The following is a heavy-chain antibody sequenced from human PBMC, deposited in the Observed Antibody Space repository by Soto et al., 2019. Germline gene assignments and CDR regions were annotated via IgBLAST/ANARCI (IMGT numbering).Heavy chain of an antibody. CDR1: GGSFSGYY. CDR3: AIGRRFLELLLLVGGWGHKPHYYMDV. J-gene: IGHJ6*03. D-gene: IGHD3-3*01. Sequence: PSDTLSLTCAVYGGSFSGYYWSWIRQPPGKGLEWIGEINHSGSTNYNPSLKSRVTISVDTSKNQFSLKLSSVTAADTAVYYFAIGRRFLELLLLVGGWGHKPHYYMDVWGKGTTVTVSS. CDR2: INHSGST. V-gene: IGHV4-34*01.